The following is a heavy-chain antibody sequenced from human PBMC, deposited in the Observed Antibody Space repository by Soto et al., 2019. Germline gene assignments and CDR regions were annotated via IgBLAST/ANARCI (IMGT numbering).Heavy chain of an antibody. CDR1: GYSFTSYD. J-gene: IGHJ4*02. V-gene: IGHV1-8*01. D-gene: IGHD3-9*01. Sequence: GASVKVFCKTSGYSFTSYDITGVRQAPGQGLEWMGWVNSKCGNTGYAQKFQGRVTMTRNTSIGTVYMELRSLRSADTAAYYCTKKGKGDWYYFDYCGQVSLVTVSS. CDR3: TKKGKGDWYYFDY. CDR2: VNSKCGNT.